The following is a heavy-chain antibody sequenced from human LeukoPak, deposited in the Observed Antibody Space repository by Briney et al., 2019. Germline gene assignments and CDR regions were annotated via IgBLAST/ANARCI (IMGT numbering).Heavy chain of an antibody. CDR1: GFTFSGHG. Sequence: GRSLRLSCAVSGFTFSGHGMHWVRQVPGRGLEWVASISGGGSDTYNEDAVKGRFTISRDDYKSTLSLQMNSLRAEDTAVYYCAKGGAYGSGSYCGYWGQGTLATVSS. J-gene: IGHJ4*02. D-gene: IGHD3-10*01. CDR3: AKGGAYGSGSYCGY. V-gene: IGHV3-23*02. CDR2: ISGGGSDT.